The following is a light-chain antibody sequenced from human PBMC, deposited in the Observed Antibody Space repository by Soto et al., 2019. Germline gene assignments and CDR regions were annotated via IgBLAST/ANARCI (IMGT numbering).Light chain of an antibody. CDR2: EVS. CDR1: SSDVGGYTY. Sequence: QSVLTQPASVSGSPGQSIAISCLGTSSDVGGYTYVSWYQQHPGKAPKLMIHEVSNRPSGISDRFSGSKSGNTASLTISGLQADDEADYYCSSHTSYSTRVFGTGTK. J-gene: IGLJ1*01. CDR3: SSHTSYSTRV. V-gene: IGLV2-14*01.